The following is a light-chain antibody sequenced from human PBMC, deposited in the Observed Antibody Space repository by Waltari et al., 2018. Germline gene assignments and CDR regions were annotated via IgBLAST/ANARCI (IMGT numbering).Light chain of an antibody. V-gene: IGLV2-11*01. CDR1: SSDVGASNY. J-gene: IGLJ2*01. CDR2: DVS. CDR3: CSYAASYTFVV. Sequence: QSALTQPRSVSGSPGQSVIISCTGTSSDVGASNYVSWYQQHPGKAPKLIIYDVSKRPSGVPGRFSGSKSGNTASLAISGLQAEDEAEYYCCSYAASYTFVVFGGGTTLTVL.